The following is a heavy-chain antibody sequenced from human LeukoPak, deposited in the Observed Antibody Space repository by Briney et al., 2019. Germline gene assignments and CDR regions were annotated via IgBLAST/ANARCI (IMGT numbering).Heavy chain of an antibody. V-gene: IGHV3-23*01. CDR1: GFSFGDDA. CDR2: ISGGGSST. Sequence: GGCLRLSCSASGFSFGDDAMSWVRQAPGKGLGWVSAISGGGSSTSYADSVKGRFTAPRESSTHTLYLQMPSLRAEDTAVYYCAKDPTFDFYYDSSGYSPYWGQGTLVTVYS. CDR3: AKDPTFDFYYDSSGYSPY. D-gene: IGHD3-22*01. J-gene: IGHJ1*01.